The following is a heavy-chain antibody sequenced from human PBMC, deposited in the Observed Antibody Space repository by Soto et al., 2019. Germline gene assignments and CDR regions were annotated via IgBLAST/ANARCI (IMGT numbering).Heavy chain of an antibody. Sequence: GGSLRLSCAASGFTFSSYGMHWVRQAPGKGLEWVAVIWYDGSNKYYADSVKGRFTISRDNSKNTLYLQMNSLRAEDTAVYYCARDPQLTTATYYYGMDVWGQGTTVTVSS. J-gene: IGHJ6*02. CDR3: ARDPQLTTATYYYGMDV. CDR2: IWYDGSNK. D-gene: IGHD4-17*01. CDR1: GFTFSSYG. V-gene: IGHV3-33*01.